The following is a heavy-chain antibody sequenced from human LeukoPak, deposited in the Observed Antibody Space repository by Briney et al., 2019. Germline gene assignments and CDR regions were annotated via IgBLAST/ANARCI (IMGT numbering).Heavy chain of an antibody. V-gene: IGHV3-11*06. J-gene: IGHJ4*02. CDR2: ISNSGREI. D-gene: IGHD3-16*01. CDR3: ARWGPLAFDY. Sequence: GGSLRLSCTASGFTFSDSYMTWIRQAPGKGLEWVSYISNSGREINYADSVKGRFTISRDNSKNTLYLQMGSLRAEDMAVYYCARWGPLAFDYWGQGTLVTVSS. CDR1: GFTFSDSY.